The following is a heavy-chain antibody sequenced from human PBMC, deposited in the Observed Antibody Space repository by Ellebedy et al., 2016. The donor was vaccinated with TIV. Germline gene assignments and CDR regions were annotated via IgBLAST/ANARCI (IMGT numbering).Heavy chain of an antibody. CDR1: GDTFSNYY. V-gene: IGHV1-46*01. D-gene: IGHD3-22*01. CDR3: ARNIYYYDSSGYDAFDI. CDR2: INPRGGST. Sequence: AASVKVSCKVSGDTFSNYYLDWVRQAPGQGLEWMGRINPRGGSTSYAQKFQGRVTMTRDTSTSTVHMELSSLRSEDTAVYYCARNIYYYDSSGYDAFDIWGQGTMVTVSS. J-gene: IGHJ3*02.